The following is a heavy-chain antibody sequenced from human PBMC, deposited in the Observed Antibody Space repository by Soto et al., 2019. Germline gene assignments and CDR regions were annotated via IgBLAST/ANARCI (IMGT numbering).Heavy chain of an antibody. CDR1: GFTVSNNY. CDR2: IYRGDST. D-gene: IGHD3-22*01. J-gene: IGHJ6*02. CDR3: ASYYDYSGGTSGGMDV. Sequence: DVQVVESGGGLIQPGGSLRLSCAASGFTVSNNYMSWVRQGPGKGLEWVSTIYRGDSTYYADSVKGRFTISRDNSKNTLHLLMNSLRTEDTAVYYCASYYDYSGGTSGGMDVWGQGTTVTVSS. V-gene: IGHV3-53*01.